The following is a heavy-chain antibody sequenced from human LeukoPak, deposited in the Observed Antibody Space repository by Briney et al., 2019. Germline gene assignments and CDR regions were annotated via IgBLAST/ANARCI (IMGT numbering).Heavy chain of an antibody. Sequence: ASVKVSCKVSGYTLTELSMHWVRQAPGKGLEWMGGFDPEDGETIYAQKFQDRVTMTTDTSTTTAYMELRSLTSDDTAVYYCVRAPTTGYYGMDVWGQGTTVTVSS. J-gene: IGHJ6*02. CDR1: GYTLTELS. CDR2: FDPEDGET. V-gene: IGHV1-24*01. CDR3: VRAPTTGYYGMDV. D-gene: IGHD4-17*01.